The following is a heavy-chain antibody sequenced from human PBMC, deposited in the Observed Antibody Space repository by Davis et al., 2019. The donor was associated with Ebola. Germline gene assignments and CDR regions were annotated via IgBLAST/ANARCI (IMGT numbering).Heavy chain of an antibody. CDR1: GFTFSGSA. Sequence: GESLKISCAASGFTFSGSAMHWVRQASGKGLEWVGRIRSKANSYATAYAASVKGRVTISRDDSKNTAYLQMNSLKTEDTAVYYCTTTTVTTDYWGQGTLVTVSS. J-gene: IGHJ4*02. V-gene: IGHV3-73*01. D-gene: IGHD4-17*01. CDR3: TTTTVTTDY. CDR2: IRSKANSYAT.